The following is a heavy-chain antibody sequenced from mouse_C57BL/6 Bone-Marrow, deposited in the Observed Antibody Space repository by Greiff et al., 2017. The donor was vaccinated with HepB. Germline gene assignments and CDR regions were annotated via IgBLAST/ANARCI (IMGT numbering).Heavy chain of an antibody. D-gene: IGHD1-1*01. CDR3: ASYDGSVQD. CDR1: GYTFTSYG. CDR2: IYPRSGKT. J-gene: IGHJ3*01. Sequence: QVQLQQSGAELARPGASVKLSCKASGYTFTSYGISWVKQRTGQGLEWIGEIYPRSGKTYYNEKFKGKATRTADKSSSTAYMELRSLTSEDSAVYFCASYDGSVQDWGQGTLVTVSA. V-gene: IGHV1-81*01.